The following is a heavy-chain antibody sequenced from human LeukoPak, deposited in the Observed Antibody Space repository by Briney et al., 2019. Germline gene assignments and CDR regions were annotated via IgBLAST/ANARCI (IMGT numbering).Heavy chain of an antibody. D-gene: IGHD6-13*01. CDR3: ARDHTRKIAAAGMNYGMDV. J-gene: IGHJ6*02. CDR2: TYYRSKWYN. V-gene: IGHV6-1*01. Sequence: SQTLSLTCAIPGDSVSSNSAAWNWIRQSPSRGLEWLGRTYYRSKWYNDYAVSVKSRITINPDTSKNQFSLQLNSVTPEDTAVYYCARDHTRKIAAAGMNYGMDVWGQGTTVTVSS. CDR1: GDSVSSNSAA.